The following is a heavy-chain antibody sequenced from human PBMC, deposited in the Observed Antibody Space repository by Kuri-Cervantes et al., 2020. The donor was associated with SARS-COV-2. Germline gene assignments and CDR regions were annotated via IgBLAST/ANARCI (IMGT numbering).Heavy chain of an antibody. CDR2: ITSDSRYI. V-gene: IGHV3-21*04. CDR3: ASLRGP. Sequence: GESLKISCAASGLTFRSYSMNWVRQSPWKGLEWVASITSDSRYIYHAGSVKGRFTISRDNAKNSLYLQMNSLRAEDTALYYCASLRGPWGQGTLVTVSS. CDR1: GLTFRSYS. D-gene: IGHD5-12*01. J-gene: IGHJ5*02.